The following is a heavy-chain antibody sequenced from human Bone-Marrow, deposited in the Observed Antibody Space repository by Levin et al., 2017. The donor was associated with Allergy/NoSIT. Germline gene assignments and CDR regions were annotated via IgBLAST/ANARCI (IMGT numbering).Heavy chain of an antibody. CDR3: ARGTKHFDL. Sequence: SCAASGFTFSSYAMHWVRQAPGKGLEWVAVISYDGSNKYYADSVKGRFTISRDNSKNTLYLQMNSLRAEDTAVYYCARGTKHFDLWGRGTLVTVSS. CDR2: ISYDGSNK. V-gene: IGHV3-30*04. J-gene: IGHJ2*01. CDR1: GFTFSSYA.